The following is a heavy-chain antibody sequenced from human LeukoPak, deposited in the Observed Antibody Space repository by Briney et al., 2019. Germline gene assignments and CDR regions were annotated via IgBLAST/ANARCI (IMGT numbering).Heavy chain of an antibody. CDR2: LGRGGKYK. J-gene: IGHJ6*02. CDR3: VKDRPCETCMPMDA. CDR1: GFRFTNYS. Sequence: PGGSLRLSCAASGFRFTNYSMSWVRQAPGKGLEWVAGLGRGGKYKYYADSVKGRFTISRDNSKDTVSLQMNSLRAEDSAIYFCVKDRPCETCMPMDAWGQGTTVTVSS. V-gene: IGHV3-23*03. D-gene: IGHD2-2*01.